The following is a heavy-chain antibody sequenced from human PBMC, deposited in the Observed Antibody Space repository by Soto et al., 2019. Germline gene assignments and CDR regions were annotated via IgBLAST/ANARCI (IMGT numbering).Heavy chain of an antibody. D-gene: IGHD3-3*01. J-gene: IGHJ4*02. CDR2: FDPEDGET. CDR3: ETAGWSFAY. V-gene: IGHV1-24*01. Sequence: ASVKVSCKVSGYTLTELSMHWVRQAPGKVLEWMGVFDPEDGETIYAQKFQGRVTMTEDTYTDTAHMDLSSLRSEDTAVYYCETAGWSFAYVGQGTLITVSS. CDR1: GYTLTELS.